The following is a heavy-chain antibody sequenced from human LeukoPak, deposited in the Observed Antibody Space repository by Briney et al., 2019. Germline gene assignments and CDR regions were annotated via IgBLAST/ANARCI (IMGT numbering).Heavy chain of an antibody. CDR2: IYPGDSDT. CDR3: ARPNSITYDFWSGYYYAFDI. V-gene: IGHV5-51*01. D-gene: IGHD3-3*01. CDR1: VYIFTSYW. Sequence: GESLKISCKGSVYIFTSYWICWVRQMPGKRLELMGIIYPGDSDTRYSPSFQGQVTISADKSISTAYLQWSSLKASDTAMYYCARPNSITYDFWSGYYYAFDIWGQGTMVTVSS. J-gene: IGHJ3*02.